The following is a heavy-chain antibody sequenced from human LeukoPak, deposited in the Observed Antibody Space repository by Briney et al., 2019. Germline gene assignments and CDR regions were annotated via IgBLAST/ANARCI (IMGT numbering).Heavy chain of an antibody. J-gene: IGHJ4*02. CDR2: ISGSGGST. Sequence: GGSLRLSCAASGFTFSSYAMSWVRQAPGKGLEWVSAISGSGGSTYYADSVKGRFTISRDNSKNTLYLQMNSLRAEDTAVYYCAESGSWWRLDRSSTSCYPLVYWGQGTLVTVSS. CDR1: GFTFSSYA. V-gene: IGHV3-23*01. D-gene: IGHD2-2*01. CDR3: AESGSWWRLDRSSTSCYPLVY.